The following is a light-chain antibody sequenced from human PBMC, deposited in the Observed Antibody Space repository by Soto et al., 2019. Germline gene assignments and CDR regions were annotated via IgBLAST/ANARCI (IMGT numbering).Light chain of an antibody. Sequence: QSALTQPASVSGSPGKSITISCTGTSSDVGGYNYVSWYQHHPGKAPKLIIYEVSNRPSGVSYRFSGSKSGNTASLTISGLQAEDEADYYCSSYTSSSTSVFGTGTKLTVL. CDR1: SSDVGGYNY. V-gene: IGLV2-14*01. CDR3: SSYTSSSTSV. CDR2: EVS. J-gene: IGLJ1*01.